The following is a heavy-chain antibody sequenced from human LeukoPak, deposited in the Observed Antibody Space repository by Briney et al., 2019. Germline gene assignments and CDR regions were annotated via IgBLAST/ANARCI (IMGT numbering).Heavy chain of an antibody. CDR1: GYTFTSYG. J-gene: IGHJ3*02. CDR2: MNPNSGNT. V-gene: IGHV1-8*02. CDR3: ARGKILTGAYAFDI. Sequence: ASVKVSCKASGYTFTSYGISWVRQATGQGLEWMGWMNPNSGNTGYAQKFQGRVTMTRNTSISTAYMELSSLRSEDTAVYYCARGKILTGAYAFDIWGQGTMVTVSS. D-gene: IGHD3-9*01.